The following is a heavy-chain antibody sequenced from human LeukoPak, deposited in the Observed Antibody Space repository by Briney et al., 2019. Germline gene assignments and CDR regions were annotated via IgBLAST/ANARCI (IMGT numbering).Heavy chain of an antibody. V-gene: IGHV3-7*01. D-gene: IGHD6-13*01. J-gene: IGHJ4*02. Sequence: QSGGSLRLSCAASGFTFSDYWMTWVRQAPGKGLEWVANIKRDGSEKYYVDSVKGRLTISRDNAKNSLYLQMNSLRAEDTAVYYCARGAEAGRLKSYYLEYWGQGTLVTVSS. CDR1: GFTFSDYW. CDR2: IKRDGSEK. CDR3: ARGAEAGRLKSYYLEY.